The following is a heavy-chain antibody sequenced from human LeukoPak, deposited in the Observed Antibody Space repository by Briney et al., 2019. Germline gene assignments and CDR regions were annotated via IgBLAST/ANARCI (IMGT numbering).Heavy chain of an antibody. V-gene: IGHV3-23*01. Sequence: GGSLRLSCAASAFTVSSYAMDSGRRAPGKGLGWGSGISGSGGSTNYADSVEGRFTISRDNSNNTLYLQMNSLRAEDTAVYYCAKDARRDGYSYDYWGQGTLVTVSS. CDR3: AKDARRDGYSYDY. CDR1: AFTVSSYA. D-gene: IGHD5-24*01. J-gene: IGHJ4*02. CDR2: ISGSGGST.